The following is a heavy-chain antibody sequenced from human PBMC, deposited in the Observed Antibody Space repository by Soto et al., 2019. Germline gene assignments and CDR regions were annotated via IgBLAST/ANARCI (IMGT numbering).Heavy chain of an antibody. CDR3: ARVSGRYYYGMDV. CDR2: IYHSGST. J-gene: IGHJ6*02. V-gene: IGHV4-4*02. D-gene: IGHD6-19*01. Sequence: SETLSLTCAVSGGSISSSNWWSWVRQPPGKGLEWIGEIYHSGSTNYNPSLKSRVTISVDKSKNQFSLKLSSVTAADTAVYYCARVSGRYYYGMDVWGQGTTVTVSS. CDR1: GGSISSSNW.